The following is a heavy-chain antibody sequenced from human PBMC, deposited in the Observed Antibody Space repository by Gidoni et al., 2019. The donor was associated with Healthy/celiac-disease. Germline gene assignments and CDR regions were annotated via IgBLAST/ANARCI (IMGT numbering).Heavy chain of an antibody. V-gene: IGHV1-69*01. CDR2: IIPIFGTA. CDR3: AKTRRDGYNYYFDY. D-gene: IGHD5-12*01. CDR1: GGTFSSYA. J-gene: IGHJ4*02. Sequence: QVQLVQSGAEVKKSGSSVKVSCKASGGTFSSYAISWVRQAPGQGLEWMGGIIPIFGTANYAQKFQGRVTITADESTSTAYMELSSLRSEDTAVYYCAKTRRDGYNYYFDYWGQGTLVTVSS.